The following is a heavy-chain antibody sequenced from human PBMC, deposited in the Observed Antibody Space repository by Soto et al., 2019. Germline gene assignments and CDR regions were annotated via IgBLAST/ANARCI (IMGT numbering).Heavy chain of an antibody. D-gene: IGHD3-22*01. V-gene: IGHV4-31*03. J-gene: IGHJ4*02. CDR1: GGSISSGGYY. CDR2: IYYSGST. CDR3: ASGSPSVSAYYYDSSGYYYVFDY. Sequence: KTSETLSLTCTVSGGSISSGGYYWSWIRQHPGKGLEWIGYIYYSGSTYYNPSLMSRVTISVDTSKNQFSLKLSSVTAADTAVYYCASGSPSVSAYYYDSSGYYYVFDYWGQGTLVTVSS.